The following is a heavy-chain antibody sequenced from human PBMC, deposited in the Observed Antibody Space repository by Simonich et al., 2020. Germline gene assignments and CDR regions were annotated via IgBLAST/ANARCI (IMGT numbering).Heavy chain of an antibody. CDR3: ARGIVGASGAFDI. CDR1: GFTFSSYS. CDR2: ISRSSRYI. Sequence: EVQLVESGGGLVKPGGSLRLSCAASGFTFSSYSMNWVRQASGEGLEWVSYISRSSRYIYYADAVKGRFTISRDNAKNSLYLQMNSLRAEDTAVYYCARGIVGASGAFDIWGQGTMVTVSS. V-gene: IGHV3-21*01. D-gene: IGHD1-26*01. J-gene: IGHJ3*02.